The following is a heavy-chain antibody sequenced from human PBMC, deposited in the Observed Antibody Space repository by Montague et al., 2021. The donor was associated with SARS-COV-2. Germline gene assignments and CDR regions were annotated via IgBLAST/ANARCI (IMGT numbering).Heavy chain of an antibody. Sequence: SLRLSCAASGFTFSSYGMHWVRQAPGKGLEWVAVIWYDGSNKYYADSVKGRFTISRDNSKNTLYLQMNSLRAEDTAVYYCARGLVVVTAIPNDYCGMDVWGQGTTVTVSS. J-gene: IGHJ6*02. D-gene: IGHD2-21*02. CDR2: IWYDGSNK. CDR1: GFTFSSYG. CDR3: ARGLVVVTAIPNDYCGMDV. V-gene: IGHV3-33*01.